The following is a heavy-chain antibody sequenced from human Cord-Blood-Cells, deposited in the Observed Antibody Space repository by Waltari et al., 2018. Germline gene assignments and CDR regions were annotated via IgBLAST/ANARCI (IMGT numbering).Heavy chain of an antibody. CDR2: IRGSGGST. CDR3: AKDRKVLGGSGSYYPY. V-gene: IGHV3-23*01. Sequence: EVQLLESGGGLVQPGGSLRLSCAASGFTFSSYAMSWVRQAPGKGLEWVAAIRGSGGSTYYADSVKGRFTISRDNSKNTLYLQMNSPRAEDTAVYYCAKDRKVLGGSGSYYPYWGQGTLVTVSS. J-gene: IGHJ4*02. CDR1: GFTFSSYA. D-gene: IGHD3-10*01.